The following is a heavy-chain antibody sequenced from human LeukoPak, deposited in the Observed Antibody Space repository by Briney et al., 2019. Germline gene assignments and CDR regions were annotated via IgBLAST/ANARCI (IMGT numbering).Heavy chain of an antibody. CDR3: ARGPSGYHNT. CDR1: GFTFSSYS. Sequence: GGSLSLSCEASGFTFSSYSMIWVRQAAGKGLEWVSAISSMSGRYIYSAESLKGRFTISRDNAKNSLYLQMNSLRAEDTAVYYCARGPSGYHNTGGQGTLVTVSS. CDR2: ISSMSGRYI. J-gene: IGHJ4*02. D-gene: IGHD5-12*01. V-gene: IGHV3-21*01.